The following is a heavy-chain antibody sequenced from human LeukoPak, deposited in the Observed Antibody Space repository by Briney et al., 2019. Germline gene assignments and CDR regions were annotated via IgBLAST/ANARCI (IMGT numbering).Heavy chain of an antibody. D-gene: IGHD1-26*01. J-gene: IGHJ4*02. CDR1: GFTVSSYS. Sequence: GGSLRLSCAASGFTVSSYSMNWVRQAPGKGLEWVSHITASGTAMFYADSVKGRFTISRDNAKNSLYLQMNSLRDEDTAVYYCASSGSYRFDYWGQGTLVTVSS. V-gene: IGHV3-48*02. CDR3: ASSGSYRFDY. CDR2: ITASGTAM.